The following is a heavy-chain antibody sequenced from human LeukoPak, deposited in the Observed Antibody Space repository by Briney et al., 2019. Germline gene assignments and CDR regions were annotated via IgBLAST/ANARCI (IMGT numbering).Heavy chain of an antibody. J-gene: IGHJ4*02. CDR2: INGDGSTI. Sequence: GGSLRLSCEASGFTFNGHWMHWVRQAPGKGLVWVSLINGDGSTISYADSVKGRFTISRDNAKNRLYLQMNGLGAEDTAVYYCANTIGSAGTQYWGQGTLVTVSS. V-gene: IGHV3-74*01. D-gene: IGHD6-13*01. CDR3: ANTIGSAGTQY. CDR1: GFTFNGHW.